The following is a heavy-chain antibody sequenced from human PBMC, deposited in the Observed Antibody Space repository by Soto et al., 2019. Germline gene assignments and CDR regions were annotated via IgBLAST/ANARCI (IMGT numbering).Heavy chain of an antibody. V-gene: IGHV3-33*08. CDR2: IWYDGSNK. J-gene: IGHJ4*02. Sequence: GGPLRLSCAASGFTFSNYGMHLVRQAPGKGLEWVAVIWYDGSNKYYADSVKGRFTISRDNSKNTLYLQMNSLRAEDTAVYYCARGPGTPYDYWGQGTLVTVSS. CDR1: GFTFSNYG. CDR3: ARGPGTPYDY. D-gene: IGHD1-1*01.